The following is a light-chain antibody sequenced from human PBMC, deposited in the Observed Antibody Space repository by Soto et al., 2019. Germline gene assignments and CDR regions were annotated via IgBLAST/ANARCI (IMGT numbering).Light chain of an antibody. Sequence: EIVLTQSPATLSLSPGERATLSCRASQSVSSYLAWYQQKPGQAPRLLIYDASNRATGIPARFSGSGSGTDFPLTIISLEPEDFAVYYCQQRSNWPPTWTFGQGTKVEIK. V-gene: IGKV3-11*01. CDR1: QSVSSY. CDR2: DAS. J-gene: IGKJ1*01. CDR3: QQRSNWPPTWT.